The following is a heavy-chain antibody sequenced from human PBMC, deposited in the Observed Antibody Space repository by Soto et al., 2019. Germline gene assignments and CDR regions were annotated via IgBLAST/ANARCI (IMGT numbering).Heavy chain of an antibody. CDR2: MNPNSGNT. V-gene: IGHV1-8*01. J-gene: IGHJ6*02. CDR3: ARWGVGPRFYYYGMDV. D-gene: IGHD3-16*01. CDR1: GYTFTSYD. Sequence: QVQLVQSGAEVKKPGASVKVSCKASGYTFTSYDINWVRQATGQGLEWMGWMNPNSGNTGYAQKFQGRVTMTRNTSRSTAYMELSSRRSEDTAVYYCARWGVGPRFYYYGMDVWGQGTTVTVSS.